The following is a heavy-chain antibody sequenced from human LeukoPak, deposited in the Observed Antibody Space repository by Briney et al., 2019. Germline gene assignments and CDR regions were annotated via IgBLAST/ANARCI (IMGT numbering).Heavy chain of an antibody. CDR1: GGSISRSSYY. CDR3: ARQVSDCFYFYLLV. J-gene: IGHJ6*04. CDR2: IYYSGTT. D-gene: IGHD2-21*02. V-gene: IGHV4-39*01. Sequence: PSETLSLSCSVSGGSISRSSYYWNWIRQPPGKGLEWVGSIYYSGTTYYNSSLKSRVTISEDTSKNRFSLMLTSVTAADTGVWFCARQVSDCFYFYLLVWGEGTTVIVSS.